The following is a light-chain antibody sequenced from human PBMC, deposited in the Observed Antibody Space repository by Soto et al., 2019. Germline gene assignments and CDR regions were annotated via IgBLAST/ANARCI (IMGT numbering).Light chain of an antibody. Sequence: DIQMTQPPSTLSGSVGDRFTITCRASQTISSWLAWYQQKPGKAPKVLIFDASSLKTGVPSRFSGSGSGTEFTLTISNLQPDDFATYYCQQYDSYSSGRFGQGTKVDIK. CDR3: QQYDSYSSGR. CDR1: QTISSW. CDR2: DAS. V-gene: IGKV1-5*01. J-gene: IGKJ1*01.